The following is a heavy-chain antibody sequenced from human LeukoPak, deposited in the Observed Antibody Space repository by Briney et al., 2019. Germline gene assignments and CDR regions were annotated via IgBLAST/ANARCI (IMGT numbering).Heavy chain of an antibody. CDR3: ARQYGSGSSYTPVVDL. D-gene: IGHD3-10*01. Sequence: SETLSLTCAVYGGSFSNYYWIWIRQPPGKGLEWIGSIYYSGSTYYNPSLKSRVTISVDTSKNQFSLKLNSLTAAETAVYYCARQYGSGSSYTPVVDLWGQGTLVTVSS. V-gene: IGHV4-39*01. CDR2: IYYSGST. J-gene: IGHJ4*02. CDR1: GGSFSNYY.